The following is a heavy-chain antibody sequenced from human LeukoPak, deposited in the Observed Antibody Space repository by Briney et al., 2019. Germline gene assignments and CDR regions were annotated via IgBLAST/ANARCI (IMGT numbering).Heavy chain of an antibody. Sequence: GESLKISCKGSGYSFTSYWIGWVRQMPGKGLEWMGIIYPGDSDTRYSPSFQGQVTISADKSISTAYLQWSSLKASDTAMYYCARGRFGYGSGSYYNRHYHYYMDVWGKGTTVTVSS. J-gene: IGHJ6*03. V-gene: IGHV5-51*01. CDR2: IYPGDSDT. CDR1: GYSFTSYW. D-gene: IGHD3-10*01. CDR3: ARGRFGYGSGSYYNRHYHYYMDV.